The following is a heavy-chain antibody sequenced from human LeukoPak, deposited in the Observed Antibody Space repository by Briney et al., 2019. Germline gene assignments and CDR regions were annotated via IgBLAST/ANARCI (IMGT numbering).Heavy chain of an antibody. CDR3: ARDPKVYSYDSSTYSYFDY. CDR1: GFTFSGYS. Sequence: PGGSLRLSCAASGFTFSGYSMNWVRQAPGKGLEWISYISRSGSTIYYADSVKGRFTISSDNAKNSLYLQMNSLRDEDTAVYYCARDPKVYSYDSSTYSYFDYWGQGTLVTVSS. V-gene: IGHV3-48*02. J-gene: IGHJ4*02. CDR2: ISRSGSTI. D-gene: IGHD3-22*01.